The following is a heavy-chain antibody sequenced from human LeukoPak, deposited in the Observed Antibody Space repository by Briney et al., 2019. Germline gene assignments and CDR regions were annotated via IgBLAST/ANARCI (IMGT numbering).Heavy chain of an antibody. CDR2: IYYSGGS. CDR3: ARWSYDSRGYTSDY. Sequence: SETLSLTCTVSGSSISSYYWTWIRQPPGKGLEWIGYIYYSGGSSYNPSLKSRVTISVDTSKNQFSLNLSSVTAADTAVYYCARWSYDSRGYTSDYWGQGTLVTVSS. CDR1: GSSISSYY. D-gene: IGHD3-22*01. J-gene: IGHJ4*02. V-gene: IGHV4-59*01.